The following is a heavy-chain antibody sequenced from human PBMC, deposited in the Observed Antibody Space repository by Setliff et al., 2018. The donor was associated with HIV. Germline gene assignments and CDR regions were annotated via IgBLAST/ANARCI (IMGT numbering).Heavy chain of an antibody. CDR2: IYHSGNT. CDR1: GGSIGGYS. V-gene: IGHV4-59*01. CDR3: ARGDTRNYYGGDYFDY. D-gene: IGHD1-26*01. Sequence: SETLSLTCTVSGGSIGGYSWNWIRQPPGKGLEWIGYIYHSGNTNYNPSLESRVSISVDTSKNQFSLKLSSVTAADTAVYYCARGDTRNYYGGDYFDYWGQGSLVTVSS. J-gene: IGHJ4*02.